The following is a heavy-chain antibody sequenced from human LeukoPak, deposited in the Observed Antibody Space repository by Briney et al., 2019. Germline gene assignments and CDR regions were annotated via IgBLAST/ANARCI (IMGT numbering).Heavy chain of an antibody. CDR3: ARGDYYDGGGRNWFDP. CDR1: GDSMSSYY. V-gene: IGHV4-4*07. J-gene: IGHJ5*02. Sequence: SETLSLTCTVSGDSMSSYYWNFIRQPAGKGLEWIGRIHTSWTTYYNPSLKSRITMSVDTSRNQFSLRLTSVTAANTAVYYCARGDYYDGGGRNWFDPWGQGTLVTVSS. D-gene: IGHD3-16*01. CDR2: IHTSWTT.